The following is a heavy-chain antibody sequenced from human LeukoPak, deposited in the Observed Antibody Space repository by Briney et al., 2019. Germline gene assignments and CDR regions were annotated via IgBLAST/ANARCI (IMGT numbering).Heavy chain of an antibody. J-gene: IGHJ4*02. CDR1: GGSISSSNW. V-gene: IGHV3-74*03. Sequence: PSETLSLTCAVSGGSISSSNWWSWVRQPPGKGLVWVSRISSDGTSTTYADSVMGRFTISRDNAKNTLYLQMNSLRAEDTAVYYCAPEGGYSYDYWGQGTLVTVSS. D-gene: IGHD5-18*01. CDR2: ISSDGTST. CDR3: APEGGYSYDY.